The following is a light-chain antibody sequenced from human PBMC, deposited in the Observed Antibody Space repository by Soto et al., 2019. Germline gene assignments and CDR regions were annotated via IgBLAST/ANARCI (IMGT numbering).Light chain of an antibody. CDR3: QQRYVWLT. CDR2: DAS. V-gene: IGKV3-11*01. Sequence: EIVLTQSPATRSLSPGERATLSCRASQIVSTYLAWYQQKPGQAPRLLIYDASNRATGIPARFSGSGSGTDFTLTISSLEPEDFAVYYCQQRYVWLTFGGGTKVDIK. CDR1: QIVSTY. J-gene: IGKJ4*01.